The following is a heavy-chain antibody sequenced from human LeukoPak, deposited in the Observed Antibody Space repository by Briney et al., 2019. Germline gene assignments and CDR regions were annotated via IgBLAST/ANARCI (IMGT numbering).Heavy chain of an antibody. V-gene: IGHV4-39*02. CDR3: AKDLDRGSRFGY. Sequence: SETLSLTCTVSGGSISSSSHYWGWIRQPPGKGLEWIGSIYYSGYTYYNPSPKSRVTISVDTSKNQFSLKLRSVTAADTAVYYCAKDLDRGSRFGYWGQVTLVTVSS. J-gene: IGHJ4*02. CDR1: GGSISSSSHY. D-gene: IGHD1-1*01. CDR2: IYYSGYT.